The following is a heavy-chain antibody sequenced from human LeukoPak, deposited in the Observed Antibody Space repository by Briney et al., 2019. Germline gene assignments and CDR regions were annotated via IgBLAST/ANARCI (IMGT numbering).Heavy chain of an antibody. J-gene: IGHJ4*02. CDR1: GYSFTSYW. CDR2: IYPGDSDT. V-gene: IGHV5-51*01. D-gene: IGHD6-19*01. Sequence: PGESLKISCKGSGYSFTSYWIGWVRQMPGKGLEWMGIIYPGDSDTRYSPSFQGQVTISADKSISTAYLQWSSLKASDTAMYYCAKRFSRIAVAGDPLDFDYWGQGTLVTVSS. CDR3: AKRFSRIAVAGDPLDFDY.